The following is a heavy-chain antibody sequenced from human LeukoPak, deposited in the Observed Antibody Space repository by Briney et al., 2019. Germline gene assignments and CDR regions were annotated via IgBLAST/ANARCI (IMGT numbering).Heavy chain of an antibody. Sequence: QSGGSLRLSCTASGFTFSNFWMGWVRQAPGKGLEWVANIKQDETEKFYLGSVKGRFTISRDNAKNSLYLQMNSLRAEDTAVYYCARRYSGSYYTVDYWGQGTLVTVSS. J-gene: IGHJ4*02. CDR1: GFTFSNFW. D-gene: IGHD1-26*01. CDR2: IKQDETEK. V-gene: IGHV3-7*01. CDR3: ARRYSGSYYTVDY.